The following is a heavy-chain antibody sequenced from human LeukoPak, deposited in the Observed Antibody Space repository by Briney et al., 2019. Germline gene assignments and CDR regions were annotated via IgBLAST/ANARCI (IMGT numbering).Heavy chain of an antibody. D-gene: IGHD3-22*01. CDR1: GLTFSTYG. V-gene: IGHV3-30*18. CDR2: ISYDAGNK. CDR3: AKDRSSSGDYYFDY. Sequence: GGSLRLSCAASGLTFSTYGMHWVRQAPGKGLEWVAGISYDAGNKYYADSVKGRFTISRDNSKNTLYLQMNSLRAEDTAVYYCAKDRSSSGDYYFDYWGQGTLVTVSS. J-gene: IGHJ4*02.